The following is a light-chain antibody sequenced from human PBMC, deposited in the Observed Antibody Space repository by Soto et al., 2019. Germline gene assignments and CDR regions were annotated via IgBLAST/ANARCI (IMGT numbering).Light chain of an antibody. Sequence: DIQMTQSPSSLSASVGDTVTITCRASQSISTYLNWFQQRPGKAPKLLIYGAYTLQDGVPSRFSGSGSETEFTLTISSLQPEDFATYYCQQSFGAPRTFGQGTKVDI. J-gene: IGKJ1*01. CDR1: QSISTY. CDR2: GAY. CDR3: QQSFGAPRT. V-gene: IGKV1-39*01.